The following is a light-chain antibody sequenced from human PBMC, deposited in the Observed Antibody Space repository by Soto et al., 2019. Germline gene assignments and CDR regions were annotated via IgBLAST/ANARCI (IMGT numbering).Light chain of an antibody. CDR1: QSVNSF. J-gene: IGKJ1*01. V-gene: IGKV3-11*01. Sequence: EIVLTQSPVTLSLSPGERATLSCRASQSVNSFLAWYQQKPGQAPGLLIYDASNRATGIPARFSGSGSGTDFTLTISNLEPEDFAVYYCQQRSSWTFGQGTKVEIK. CDR3: QQRSSWT. CDR2: DAS.